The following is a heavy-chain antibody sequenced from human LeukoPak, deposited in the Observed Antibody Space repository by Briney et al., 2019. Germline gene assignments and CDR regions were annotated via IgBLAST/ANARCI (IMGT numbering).Heavy chain of an antibody. CDR2: IKPDGSEQ. Sequence: QPGGSLRLSCAASGFTFSSYWMSWVRQAPGKGLECVANIKPDGSEQYYVHSMKGRFTISRDNAKNSLYLQMNSLRADDTAVYYCAAGSYFNYWGQGTLVTVSS. D-gene: IGHD3-10*01. V-gene: IGHV3-7*01. CDR1: GFTFSSYW. CDR3: AAGSYFNY. J-gene: IGHJ4*02.